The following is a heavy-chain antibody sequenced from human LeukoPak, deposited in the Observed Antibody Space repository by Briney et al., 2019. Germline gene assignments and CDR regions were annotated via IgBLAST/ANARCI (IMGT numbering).Heavy chain of an antibody. CDR3: ARVRGDEDGDPRRGPHDY. Sequence: PSETLSLTCTVSGGSISSSSYYWGWIRQPPGKGLEWIGSIYYSGSTYYNPSLKSRVTISVDTSKNQFSLKLSSVTAADTAVYYCARVRGDEDGDPRRGPHDYWGQGTLVTVSS. CDR2: IYYSGST. V-gene: IGHV4-39*07. D-gene: IGHD4-17*01. CDR1: GGSISSSSYY. J-gene: IGHJ4*02.